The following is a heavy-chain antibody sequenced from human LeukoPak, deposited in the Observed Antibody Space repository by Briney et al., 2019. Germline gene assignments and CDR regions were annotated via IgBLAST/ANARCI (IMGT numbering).Heavy chain of an antibody. J-gene: IGHJ4*02. CDR3: ARDQRSNGYHQFDY. Sequence: QPGGSLRLSCAASGFTFSSYEMNWVRQAPGKGLEWVSYISSSGSTIYYADSVKGRFTISRDNAKNSLYLQMNSLRAEDTAVYYCARDQRSNGYHQFDYWGQGTLVTVSS. V-gene: IGHV3-48*03. CDR1: GFTFSSYE. CDR2: ISSSGSTI. D-gene: IGHD3-22*01.